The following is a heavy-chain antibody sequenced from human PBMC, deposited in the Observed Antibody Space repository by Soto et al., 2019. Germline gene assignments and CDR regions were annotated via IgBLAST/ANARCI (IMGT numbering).Heavy chain of an antibody. V-gene: IGHV5-51*01. Sequence: GESLKMSGKRSGCNFAIYWIGWVRQMPGKGLEWMGIIYFGDSQARYSPSFEGQVTMSADKSISTAYLQWSRLKASDTAMYYCARLDTSGYYLDYWGQGTLFPLSS. CDR3: ARLDTSGYYLDY. D-gene: IGHD3-22*01. CDR1: GCNFAIYW. CDR2: IYFGDSQA. J-gene: IGHJ4*02.